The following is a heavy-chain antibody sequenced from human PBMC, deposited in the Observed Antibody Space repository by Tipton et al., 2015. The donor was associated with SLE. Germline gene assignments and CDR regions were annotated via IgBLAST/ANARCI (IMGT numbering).Heavy chain of an antibody. Sequence: LRLSCAVSGYSISSGYYWGWIRQPPGKGLEWIGSIYHSGSTYYNPSLKSRVTISVDTSKNQFSLKLSSVTAADTAVYYCAREDSSGWVDYWGQGTLVTVSS. CDR2: IYHSGST. CDR1: GYSISSGYY. J-gene: IGHJ4*02. CDR3: AREDSSGWVDY. D-gene: IGHD6-19*01. V-gene: IGHV4-38-2*02.